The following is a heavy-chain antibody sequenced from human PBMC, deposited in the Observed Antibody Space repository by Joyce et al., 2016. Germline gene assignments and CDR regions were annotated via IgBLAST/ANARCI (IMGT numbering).Heavy chain of an antibody. J-gene: IGHJ4*02. CDR1: GGSISNGSYY. V-gene: IGHV4-61*02. D-gene: IGHD3-3*01. CDR3: ARDFYGITISGVVIDYFDY. Sequence: QVQLQESGPGLVKPSQTLSLTCTVSGGSISNGSYYWSWIRQPAGKGLEWIGRINTSGTTNYSPSFKSRVTISVDTSKNQFSLKLSSETAADTAVYYCARDFYGITISGVVIDYFDYWGQGTLVTVSS. CDR2: INTSGTT.